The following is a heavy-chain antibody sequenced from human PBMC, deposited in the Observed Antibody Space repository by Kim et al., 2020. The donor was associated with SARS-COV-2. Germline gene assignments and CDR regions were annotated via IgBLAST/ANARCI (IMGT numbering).Heavy chain of an antibody. CDR2: ISYDGSNK. CDR3: AREIPGSGSPDY. CDR1: GFTFSSYA. D-gene: IGHD3-10*01. J-gene: IGHJ4*02. V-gene: IGHV3-30*04. Sequence: GGSLRLSCAASGFTFSSYAMHWVRQAPGKGLEWVAVISYDGSNKYYADSVKGRFTISRDNSKNTLYLQMNSLRAEDTAVYYCAREIPGSGSPDYWGQGTLVTVSS.